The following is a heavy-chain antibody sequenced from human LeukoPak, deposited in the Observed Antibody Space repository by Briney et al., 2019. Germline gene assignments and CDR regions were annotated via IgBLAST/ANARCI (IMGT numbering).Heavy chain of an antibody. D-gene: IGHD6-6*01. V-gene: IGHV3-11*01. CDR3: ARERAIASLRPYYFDY. CDR1: GFTFSDYY. J-gene: IGHJ4*02. CDR2: ISSSGSTI. Sequence: PGGSLRLSCAASGFTFSDYYMSWIRQAPGKGLEWISYISSSGSTIYYADSVKGRFTISRDNARNSLYLQMNSLRAGDTAVYYCARERAIASLRPYYFDYWGQGTLVTVSS.